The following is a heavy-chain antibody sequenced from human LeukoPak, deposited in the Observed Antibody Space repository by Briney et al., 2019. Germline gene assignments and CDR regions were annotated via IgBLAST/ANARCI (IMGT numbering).Heavy chain of an antibody. V-gene: IGHV4-61*01. CDR1: GYSISSGYY. CDR2: IYYSGST. CDR3: ARESSAAAGTFYYYYYMDV. D-gene: IGHD6-13*01. Sequence: SETLSLTCTVSGYSISSGYYWSWIRQPPGKGLEWIGYIYYSGSTNYNPSLKSRVTISVDTSKNQFSLKLSSVTAADTAVYYCARESSAAAGTFYYYYYMDVWGKGTTVTVSS. J-gene: IGHJ6*03.